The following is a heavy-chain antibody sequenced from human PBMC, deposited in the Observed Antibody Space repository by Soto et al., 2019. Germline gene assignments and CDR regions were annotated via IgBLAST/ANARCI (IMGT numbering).Heavy chain of an antibody. CDR2: IRTSSGSGSRT. Sequence: HAVCLRISGSASRFIVRRYVMSVIRKAPGRGPEWVSAIRTSSGSGSRTYYADSVKGRFTISRDNSKSTLFLQMNSLRADDTAVYYCAKGGDYYDLLTGYTRDNYYFDYWGQGAQVTVSS. CDR1: RFIVRRYV. J-gene: IGHJ4*02. V-gene: IGHV3-23*01. CDR3: AKGGDYYDLLTGYTRDNYYFDY. D-gene: IGHD3-9*01.